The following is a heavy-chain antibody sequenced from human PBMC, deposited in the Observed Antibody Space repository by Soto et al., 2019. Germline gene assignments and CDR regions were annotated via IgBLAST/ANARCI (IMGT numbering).Heavy chain of an antibody. CDR1: GYTFTSYR. CDR2: ISAYNGNT. CDR3: ARDETAAGTSYYYYGMDV. J-gene: IGHJ6*02. D-gene: IGHD6-13*01. Sequence: SVKVSCKASGYTFTSYRISWVRQAPVQGLEWMGWISAYNGNTNYAQKLQGRVTMTTDTSTSTAYMELRSLRSDDTAVYYCARDETAAGTSYYYYGMDVWGQGTTVPVSS. V-gene: IGHV1-18*01.